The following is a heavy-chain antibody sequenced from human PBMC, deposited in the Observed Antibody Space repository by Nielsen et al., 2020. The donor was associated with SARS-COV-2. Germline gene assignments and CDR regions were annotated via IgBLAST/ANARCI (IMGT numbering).Heavy chain of an antibody. V-gene: IGHV3-15*01. D-gene: IGHD3-10*01. CDR2: IQSKVDGGTT. J-gene: IGHJ1*01. CDR1: GFTFSNSW. CDR3: TTGGITMVRGVMQY. Sequence: GESLKISCAASGFTFSNSWMNWVRQAPGKGLEWVGRIQSKVDGGTTDYAGPVKGRFTISRDDSKNTLYLQMNSLKTEDTAVYYCTTGGITMVRGVMQYWGQGTLVTVSP.